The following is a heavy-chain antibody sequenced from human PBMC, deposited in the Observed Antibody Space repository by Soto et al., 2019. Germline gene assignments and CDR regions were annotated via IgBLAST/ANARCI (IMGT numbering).Heavy chain of an antibody. CDR1: GGTFSSYA. CDR2: IIPIFGTA. V-gene: IGHV1-69*13. J-gene: IGHJ3*02. D-gene: IGHD2-2*01. Sequence: GASVKVSCKASGGTFSSYAISWVRQAPGQGLEWMGGIIPIFGTANYAQKFQGRVTITADESTSTAYMELSSLRSEDTAVYYCARDHCSSTSCYRNAFDIWGQGTMVTVSS. CDR3: ARDHCSSTSCYRNAFDI.